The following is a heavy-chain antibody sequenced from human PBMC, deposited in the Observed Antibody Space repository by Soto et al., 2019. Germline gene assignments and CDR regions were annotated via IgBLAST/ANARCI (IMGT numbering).Heavy chain of an antibody. Sequence: QVQLQESGPGLVKPSQTLSLTCTVSGGSISSGGYYWSWIRQHPGKGLEWIGYIYYSGSTYYNPSPKSRVTISVDTSKNQFSLKLSSVTAADTAVYYCARGGRLTLDFDYWGQGTLVTVSS. CDR2: IYYSGST. J-gene: IGHJ4*02. D-gene: IGHD1-26*01. CDR1: GGSISSGGYY. CDR3: ARGGRLTLDFDY. V-gene: IGHV4-31*03.